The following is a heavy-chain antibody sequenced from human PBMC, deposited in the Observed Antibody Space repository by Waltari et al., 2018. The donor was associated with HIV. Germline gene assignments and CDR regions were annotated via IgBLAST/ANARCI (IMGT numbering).Heavy chain of an antibody. V-gene: IGHV4-59*01. Sequence: QVQLQESGPGLVKPSENLSLTCTVSGGSISGYYWSWIRQPPGKGLEWIGYIYYSGSTNYNPSLKSRVTISVDTSKNQFSLKLSSVTAADTAVYYCARDRFPDGYNDYWGQGTLVTVSS. CDR2: IYYSGST. CDR3: ARDRFPDGYNDY. D-gene: IGHD5-12*01. J-gene: IGHJ4*02. CDR1: GGSISGYY.